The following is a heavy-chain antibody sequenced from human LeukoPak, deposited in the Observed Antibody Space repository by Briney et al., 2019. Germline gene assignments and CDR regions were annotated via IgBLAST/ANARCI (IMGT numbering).Heavy chain of an antibody. J-gene: IGHJ4*02. V-gene: IGHV3-9*03. CDR2: ISWNSGSI. CDR1: GFTFDDYA. CDR3: AKAACSSTSCRGDY. D-gene: IGHD2-2*01. Sequence: GRCLRLSCAASGFTFDDYAMHWVRQAPGKGLEWVSGISWNSGSIGYADSVKGRFTISRDNAKNSLYLQMNRLRAEDMALYYCAKAACSSTSCRGDYWGQGTLVTVSS.